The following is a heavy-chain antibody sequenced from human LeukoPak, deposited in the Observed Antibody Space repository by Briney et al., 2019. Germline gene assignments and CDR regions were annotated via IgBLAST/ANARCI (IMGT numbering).Heavy chain of an antibody. CDR2: IKQDGSEK. Sequence: GGSLRLSCAASGFTFSSYVMSWVRQAPGKGLEWVANIKQDGSEKYYVDSVKGRFTISRDNAKNSLYLQMNSLRAEDTAVYYCVRPPLVTAIVAFDIWGQGTMVTVSS. D-gene: IGHD2-21*02. CDR1: GFTFSSYV. CDR3: VRPPLVTAIVAFDI. V-gene: IGHV3-7*01. J-gene: IGHJ3*02.